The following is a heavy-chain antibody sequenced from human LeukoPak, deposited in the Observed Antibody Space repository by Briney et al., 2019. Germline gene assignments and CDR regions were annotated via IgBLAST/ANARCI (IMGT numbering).Heavy chain of an antibody. CDR3: VRGSSNYGYTFDI. D-gene: IGHD4-11*01. CDR1: GFTFSHYS. J-gene: IGHJ3*02. Sequence: GGSLRLSCAASGFTFSHYSMNWVRQAPGKGLEWVSSISSSSSYIYYADSVKGRFTISRDNAKNSLYLHMNSLRVDDTAVYYCVRGSSNYGYTFDIWGQGTMVTVSS. V-gene: IGHV3-21*01. CDR2: ISSSSSYI.